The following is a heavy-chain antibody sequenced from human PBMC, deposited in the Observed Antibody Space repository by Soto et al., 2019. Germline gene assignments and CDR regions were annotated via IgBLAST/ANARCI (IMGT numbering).Heavy chain of an antibody. Sequence: QVQLVESGGGVVQPGRSLRLSCAASGFTFSSYGMHWVRQAPGKGLEWVAVISYDGSNKYYADSVKGRFTISRDNSKNTLHLQMNSLRAEDTAVYYCAKDRDDYGDSGELPDYWGQGTLVTVSS. D-gene: IGHD4-17*01. CDR1: GFTFSSYG. CDR3: AKDRDDYGDSGELPDY. V-gene: IGHV3-30*18. J-gene: IGHJ4*02. CDR2: ISYDGSNK.